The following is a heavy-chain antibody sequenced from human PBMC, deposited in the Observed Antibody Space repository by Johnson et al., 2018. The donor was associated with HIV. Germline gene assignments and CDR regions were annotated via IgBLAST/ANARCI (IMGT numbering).Heavy chain of an antibody. J-gene: IGHJ3*02. CDR3: AKAHGFGEFMIAFDI. CDR2: ISWNSGSI. V-gene: IGHV3-9*01. Sequence: VESGGGLVQPGRSLRLSCAASGFTFDDYAMHWVRQAPGKGLEWVSGISWNSGSIGYADSVKGRFTISRDNAKNSLYLQMNSLRAEDTAVYYCAKAHGFGEFMIAFDIWGQGTMVTVSS. D-gene: IGHD3-10*01. CDR1: GFTFDDYA.